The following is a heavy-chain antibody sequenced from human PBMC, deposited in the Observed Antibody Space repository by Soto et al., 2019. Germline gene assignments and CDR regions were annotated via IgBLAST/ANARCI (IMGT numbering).Heavy chain of an antibody. V-gene: IGHV1-18*01. CDR3: ARDRSNSEY. J-gene: IGHJ4*02. Sequence: AAVKFSCKASGYTFNDYGISWVRQAPGQGLEWMGWVSAHNGNTDYAQIFHDRVTMTTDTSTNTAFMELRSLTSDDTAMYYCARDRSNSEYWGQGTLVTAPQ. CDR1: GYTFNDYG. D-gene: IGHD4-4*01. CDR2: VSAHNGNT.